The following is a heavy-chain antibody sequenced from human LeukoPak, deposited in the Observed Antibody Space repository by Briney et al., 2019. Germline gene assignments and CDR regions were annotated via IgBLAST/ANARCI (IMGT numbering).Heavy chain of an antibody. J-gene: IGHJ6*02. Sequence: GASVKVSCEASGYTFTSYGISWVRQAPGQGLEWMGWISAYNGNTSYAQKLQGRVTMTTDTSTSTAYMELRSLRSDDTAVYYCARGFIAAPRLRYYGMDVWGQGTTVTVSS. CDR1: GYTFTSYG. D-gene: IGHD6-6*01. V-gene: IGHV1-18*01. CDR2: ISAYNGNT. CDR3: ARGFIAAPRLRYYGMDV.